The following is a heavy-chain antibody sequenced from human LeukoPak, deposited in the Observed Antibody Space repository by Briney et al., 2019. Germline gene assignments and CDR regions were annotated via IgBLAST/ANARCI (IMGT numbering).Heavy chain of an antibody. J-gene: IGHJ4*02. Sequence: GGSLRLSCAASGFTFSSYAMSWVRQAPGKGLEWVSAISGSGGSTYYADSVKGRFTISRDNSKNTLYLQMNSLRAEDTAVYYCAKLDYDFWSGLLRGYFDYWGQGTLVTVSS. V-gene: IGHV3-23*01. D-gene: IGHD3-3*01. CDR3: AKLDYDFWSGLLRGYFDY. CDR1: GFTFSSYA. CDR2: ISGSGGST.